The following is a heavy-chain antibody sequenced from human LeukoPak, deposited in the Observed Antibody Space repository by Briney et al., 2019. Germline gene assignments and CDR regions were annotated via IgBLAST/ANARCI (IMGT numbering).Heavy chain of an antibody. CDR2: VYSGGST. CDR1: GFTVSSNY. Sequence: WGSLRLSCTASGFTVSSNYMSWVRQAPGKGLEWVSVVYSGGSTYYADSVKGRFTISRDNSKNTLYLQMNSLRAEDTAVYHCAKEGIPGAFDIWGQGTMVTVSS. V-gene: IGHV3-53*05. CDR3: AKEGIPGAFDI. J-gene: IGHJ3*02.